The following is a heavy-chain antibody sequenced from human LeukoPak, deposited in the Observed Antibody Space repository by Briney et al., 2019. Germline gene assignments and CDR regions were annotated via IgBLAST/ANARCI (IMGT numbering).Heavy chain of an antibody. J-gene: IGHJ6*02. CDR2: ISGSGTTI. CDR3: ASLRRYCSGGSCYGMDV. V-gene: IGHV3-11*01. CDR1: GFTFSDYY. D-gene: IGHD2-15*01. Sequence: PGGSLRLSCVVSGFTFSDYYMNWVRQAPGKGPEWISYISGSGTTIYYADSVKGRLTISRDNAKNSLYLQMNSLRAEDTAVYYCASLRRYCSGGSCYGMDVWGQGTTVTVSS.